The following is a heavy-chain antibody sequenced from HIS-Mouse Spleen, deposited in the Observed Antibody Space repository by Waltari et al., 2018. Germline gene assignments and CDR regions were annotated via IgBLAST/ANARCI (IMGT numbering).Heavy chain of an antibody. D-gene: IGHD6-13*01. Sequence: QLQLQESGPGLVKPSETLSLTCTVSGGSISSRSSYWGRIRQPPVKGLAWIGSIYYSGSTYYNPSLKSRVTISVDTSKNQFSLKLSSVTAADTAVYYCAREIPYSSSWYDWYFDLWGRGTLVTVSS. J-gene: IGHJ2*01. V-gene: IGHV4-39*07. CDR1: GGSISSRSSY. CDR3: AREIPYSSSWYDWYFDL. CDR2: IYYSGST.